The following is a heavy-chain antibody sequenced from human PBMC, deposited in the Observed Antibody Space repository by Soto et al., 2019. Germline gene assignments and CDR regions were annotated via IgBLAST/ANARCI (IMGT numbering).Heavy chain of an antibody. CDR3: ARRGYITTVSNLLGRSGVDV. D-gene: IGHD5-12*01. CDR1: GGTFSSYA. J-gene: IGHJ6*02. CDR2: IAPLFRTT. V-gene: IGHV1-69*06. Sequence: QVQLVQSAAEAQKPGSAVTVSCKTSGGTFSSYAISWVRQAPGQGLEWMGGIAPLFRTTNDAQKFQGRVTITADTSRYRVYMELSGLRAGDTALYYCARRGYITTVSNLLGRSGVDVWGQGTKVSVSS.